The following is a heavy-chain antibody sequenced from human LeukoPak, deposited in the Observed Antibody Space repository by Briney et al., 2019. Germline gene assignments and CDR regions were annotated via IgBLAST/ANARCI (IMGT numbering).Heavy chain of an antibody. CDR3: ARGVPITIFGVVIIYYFDY. J-gene: IGHJ4*02. CDR1: GGSISSYY. D-gene: IGHD3-3*01. Sequence: SEALSLTCTVSGGSISSYYWSWIRQPPGKGLEWIGYIYYSGSTNYNPSLKSRVTISVDTSKNQFSLKLSSVTAADTAVYYCARGVPITIFGVVIIYYFDYWGQGTLVTVSS. CDR2: IYYSGST. V-gene: IGHV4-59*01.